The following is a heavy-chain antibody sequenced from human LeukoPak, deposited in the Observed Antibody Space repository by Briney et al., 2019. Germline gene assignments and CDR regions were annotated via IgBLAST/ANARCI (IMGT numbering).Heavy chain of an antibody. CDR3: ARTSSGLEMAFYYYYMDV. Sequence: EASQTLSLTCTVSGGSISSGGYYWSWIRQPPGKGLEWIGYIYHSGSTYYNPSLKSRVTISVDRSKNQFSLKLSSVTAADTAVYYCARTSSGLEMAFYYYYMDVWGKGTTVTVSS. CDR1: GGSISSGGYY. D-gene: IGHD6-19*01. V-gene: IGHV4-30-2*01. CDR2: IYHSGST. J-gene: IGHJ6*03.